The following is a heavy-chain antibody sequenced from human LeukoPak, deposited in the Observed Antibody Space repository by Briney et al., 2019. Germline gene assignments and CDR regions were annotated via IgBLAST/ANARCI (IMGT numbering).Heavy chain of an antibody. V-gene: IGHV4-34*01. CDR1: GGSFSGYY. CDR2: INHSGST. D-gene: IGHD3-16*01. J-gene: IGHJ4*02. Sequence: PSETLSLTCAVYGGSFSGYYWSWIRQPPGKGLEWIGEINHSGSTNYNPSLKSRVTISVDTSKNQFSLKLSSVTAADTAVFYCARGLSNSRRTLLGLDYWGQGTLDTVSS. CDR3: ARGLSNSRRTLLGLDY.